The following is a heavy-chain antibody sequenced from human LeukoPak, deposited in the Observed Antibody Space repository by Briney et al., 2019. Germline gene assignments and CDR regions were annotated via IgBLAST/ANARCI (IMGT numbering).Heavy chain of an antibody. Sequence: GESLKISFKGSGYSFTSYWIGWVRQMPGKGLEWMGIIYPGDSDTRYSPSFQGQVTISADKSISTAYLQWSSLKASDTAMYYCARPHYDSSGYYVFDYWGQGTLVTVSS. CDR2: IYPGDSDT. V-gene: IGHV5-51*01. J-gene: IGHJ4*02. CDR3: ARPHYDSSGYYVFDY. CDR1: GYSFTSYW. D-gene: IGHD3-22*01.